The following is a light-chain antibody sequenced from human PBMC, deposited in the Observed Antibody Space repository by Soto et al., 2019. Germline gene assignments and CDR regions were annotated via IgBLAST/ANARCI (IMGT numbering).Light chain of an antibody. J-gene: IGKJ2*01. Sequence: DIQMTQSPSSLSASVGDRVTITCRASQSISSSLNWYQQKPGKAPKLLIYTASFLQGGVPSRFSGSGSGTDFNLTITRLQREDFATYSCQQGYKTPYTFGQGTKVEIK. CDR1: QSISSS. CDR3: QQGYKTPYT. CDR2: TAS. V-gene: IGKV1-39*01.